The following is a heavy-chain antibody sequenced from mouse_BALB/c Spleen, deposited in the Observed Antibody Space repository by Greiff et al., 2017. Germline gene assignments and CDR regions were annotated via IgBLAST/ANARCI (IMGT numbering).Heavy chain of an antibody. CDR1: GYAFTNYL. V-gene: IGHV1-54*01. CDR3: ARSGRYESYWYFDV. CDR2: INPGSGGT. Sequence: QVHVKQSGAELVRPGTSVKVSCKASGYAFTNYLIEWVKQRPGQGLEWIGVINPGSGGTNYNEKFKGKATLTADKSSSTAYMQLSSLTSDDSAVYFCARSGRYESYWYFDVWGAGTTVTVSS. J-gene: IGHJ1*01. D-gene: IGHD2-14*01.